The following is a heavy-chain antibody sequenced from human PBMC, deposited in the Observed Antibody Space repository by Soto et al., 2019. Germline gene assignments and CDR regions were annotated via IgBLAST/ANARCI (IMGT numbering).Heavy chain of an antibody. CDR1: GFTFSSYW. Sequence: GGSLRLSCAASGFTFSSYWMSWVRQAPGKGLEWVANIKQDGSGKYYVDSVTGRFNISGDNAKNSLYLQMNSLRAEDTAVYYCAREVVVVPAAAFDYWGQGTLVTVSS. CDR2: IKQDGSGK. V-gene: IGHV3-7*01. CDR3: AREVVVVPAAAFDY. D-gene: IGHD2-2*01. J-gene: IGHJ4*02.